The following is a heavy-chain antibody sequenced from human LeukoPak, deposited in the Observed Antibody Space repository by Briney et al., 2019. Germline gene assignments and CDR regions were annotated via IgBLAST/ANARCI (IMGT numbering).Heavy chain of an antibody. V-gene: IGHV4-39*01. J-gene: IGHJ6*02. CDR3: ARQADIVVVPAFYYYYYGMDV. CDR1: GGSISSSSYY. Sequence: SETLSLTCTVSGGSISSSSYYWGWIRQPPAKGLEWIGSIYYSGNTYYNPSLKSRVTISVDTSKNQFSLKLSSVTAADTAVYYCARQADIVVVPAFYYYYYGMDVWGQGTTVTVSS. CDR2: IYYSGNT. D-gene: IGHD2-2*01.